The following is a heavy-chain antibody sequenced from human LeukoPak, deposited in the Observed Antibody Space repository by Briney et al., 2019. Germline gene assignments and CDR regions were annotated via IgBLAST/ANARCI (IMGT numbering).Heavy chain of an antibody. Sequence: GGSLRLSCAASGFTFSSYEMNWVRQAPGKGLEWVSYISSSGSTIYYADSVKGRFTISRDNAKDSLYLQMNSLRAEDTAVYYCARGGHYYDSSGYYKVDYWGQGTLITVSS. J-gene: IGHJ4*02. V-gene: IGHV3-48*03. CDR3: ARGGHYYDSSGYYKVDY. CDR1: GFTFSSYE. D-gene: IGHD3-22*01. CDR2: ISSSGSTI.